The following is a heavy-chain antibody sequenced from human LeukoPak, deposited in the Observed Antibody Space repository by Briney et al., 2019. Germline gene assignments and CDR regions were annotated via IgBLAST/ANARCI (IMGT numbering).Heavy chain of an antibody. V-gene: IGHV3-48*01. D-gene: IGHD3-22*01. J-gene: IGHJ5*02. CDR1: GFTFSSYS. CDR3: AEIEA. CDR2: ISSASGSI. Sequence: GGSLRLSCAASGFTFSSYSMNWVRQAPGKGLEWVSYISSASGSIYYADSVKGRFTISRDNSKNTLYLQMNSLRAEDTAVYYCAEIEAWGQGTLVTVSS.